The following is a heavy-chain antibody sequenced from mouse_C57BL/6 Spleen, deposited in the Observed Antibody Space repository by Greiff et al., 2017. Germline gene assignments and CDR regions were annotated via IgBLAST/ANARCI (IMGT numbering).Heavy chain of an antibody. J-gene: IGHJ1*03. D-gene: IGHD3-2*02. Sequence: VQRVESGAELVKPGASVKISCKASGYAFSSYWMNWVKQRPGKGLEWIGQIYPGDGDTNYNGKFKGKATLTADKSSSTAYMQLSSLTSEDSAVYFCATRRGNWYFDVWGTGTTVTVSS. V-gene: IGHV1-80*01. CDR1: GYAFSSYW. CDR3: ATRRGNWYFDV. CDR2: IYPGDGDT.